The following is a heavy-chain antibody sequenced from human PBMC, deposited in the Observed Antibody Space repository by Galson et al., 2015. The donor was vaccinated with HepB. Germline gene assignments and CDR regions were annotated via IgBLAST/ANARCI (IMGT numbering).Heavy chain of an antibody. CDR3: AKSGNWNPDY. V-gene: IGHV3-30*18. CDR1: GFTFSSYG. J-gene: IGHJ4*02. D-gene: IGHD1-1*01. Sequence: SLRLSCAASGFTFSSYGMHWVRQAPGKGLEWVAVISYDGSNKYYADSVKGRFTISRDNSKNTLYLQMNSLRAEDTAVYYCAKSGNWNPDYWGQGTLVTVSS. CDR2: ISYDGSNK.